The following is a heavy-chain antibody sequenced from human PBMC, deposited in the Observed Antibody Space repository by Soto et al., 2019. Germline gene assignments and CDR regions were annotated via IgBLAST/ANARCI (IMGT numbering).Heavy chain of an antibody. V-gene: IGHV4-39*01. Sequence: QLQLQESGPGLVKPSETLSLTCTVSGGSISSISYYWGWIRQPPGKRLEWIGSIKYSGHTFYNPSLKSRVAMSVDTSKNPFSLWLSSVTAAETAVYYGARVDIAVVPSTTFDYWGQGTLVTVSS. CDR3: ARVDIAVVPSTTFDY. CDR1: GGSISSISYY. CDR2: IKYSGHT. J-gene: IGHJ4*02. D-gene: IGHD2-2*01.